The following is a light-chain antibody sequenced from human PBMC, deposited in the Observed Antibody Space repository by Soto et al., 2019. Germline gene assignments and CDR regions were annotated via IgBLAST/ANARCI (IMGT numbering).Light chain of an antibody. Sequence: DIRVTASPSTPSVSFGDRVTISRRASQTISSWLHWYQQKPGKAIKLLIYRASALKSGVPSRFSGSGSGTEFTIPHCKLQPDDFANYYSHYYSVAFGQGTQLDIK. CDR1: QTISSW. CDR3: HYYSVA. V-gene: IGKV1-5*03. CDR2: RAS. J-gene: IGKJ5*01.